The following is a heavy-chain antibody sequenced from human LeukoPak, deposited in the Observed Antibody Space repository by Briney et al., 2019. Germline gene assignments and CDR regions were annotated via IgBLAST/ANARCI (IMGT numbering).Heavy chain of an antibody. J-gene: IGHJ4*02. CDR2: INPNSGGT. CDR3: ARGGIQLWFLVDY. V-gene: IGHV1-2*02. CDR1: GYTFTGYF. D-gene: IGHD5-18*01. Sequence: ASVKGSCKASGYTFTGYFMHWVRQAPGQGLEWMGWINPNSGGTNYAQKFQGRVTMTRDTSISTAYMELSSLRSDVTAVYYCARGGIQLWFLVDYWGQGTLVTVS.